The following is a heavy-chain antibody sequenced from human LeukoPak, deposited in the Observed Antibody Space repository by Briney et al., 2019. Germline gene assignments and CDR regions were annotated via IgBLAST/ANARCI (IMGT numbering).Heavy chain of an antibody. V-gene: IGHV4-59*01. CDR1: GGSLINYY. Sequence: SETLSLTCTVSGGSLINYYWSWIQQPPGKGLEWIGYIYYSGSTNYNPSLKSRVTISVDTSKNQFSVKLSYVTAADTAVYYCARVSSSGILDYWGQGTLVTVSS. J-gene: IGHJ4*02. CDR3: ARVSSSGILDY. CDR2: IYYSGST. D-gene: IGHD3-22*01.